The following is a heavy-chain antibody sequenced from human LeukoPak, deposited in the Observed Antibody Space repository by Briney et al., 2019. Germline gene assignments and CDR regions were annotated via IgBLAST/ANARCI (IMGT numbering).Heavy chain of an antibody. CDR3: AKESSGWYYFDY. CDR1: GSTLSSYA. D-gene: IGHD6-19*01. Sequence: PGGSLRLSCAASGSTLSSYAMSWVRQAPGKGLEWVSGISGNGGSTYYADSVKGRFTISRDNSKNTLYLQMNSLRAEDTALYYCAKESSGWYYFDYWGQGTLVTVSS. CDR2: ISGNGGST. J-gene: IGHJ4*02. V-gene: IGHV3-23*01.